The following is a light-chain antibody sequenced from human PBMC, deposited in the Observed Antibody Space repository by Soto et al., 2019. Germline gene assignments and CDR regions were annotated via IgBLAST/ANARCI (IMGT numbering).Light chain of an antibody. J-gene: IGKJ1*01. Sequence: LSASVGDRVTITCRASQGINNYLAWYQQRPGKVPKLLIYAASTLQSGVPSRFRGSRSGTDFTLTISSLQPEDVATYYCQNYNSAPRTFGQGTKVDIK. CDR1: QGINNY. CDR2: AAS. V-gene: IGKV1-27*01. CDR3: QNYNSAPRT.